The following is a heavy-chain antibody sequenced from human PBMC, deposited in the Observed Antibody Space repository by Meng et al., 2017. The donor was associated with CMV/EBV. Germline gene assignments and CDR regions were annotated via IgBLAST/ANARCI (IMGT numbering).Heavy chain of an antibody. D-gene: IGHD6-13*01. CDR1: GFTFSRYW. J-gene: IGHJ6*02. CDR3: ARDRQHGYYGMDV. Sequence: GGSLRLSCAASGFTFSRYWMSWVRQAPGKGLEWVANIKQDGSEKYYLDSVKGRFTISRDNAKNSLYLQMNSLRAEDTAVYYCARDRQHGYYGMDVWGQGTTVTVSS. V-gene: IGHV3-7*01. CDR2: IKQDGSEK.